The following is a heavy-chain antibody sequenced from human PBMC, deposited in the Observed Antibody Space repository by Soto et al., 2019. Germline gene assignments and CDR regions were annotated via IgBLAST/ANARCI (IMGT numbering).Heavy chain of an antibody. CDR1: GYTFTSYD. CDR3: ARESSADGTGWFDP. Sequence: QVQLVQSGAEVKKPGASVKVSCKASGYTFTSYDINWVRQATGQGLEWMGWMNANSGNTGYAQKFQGRVTMTTNTSISTDYMELSTLSSEDSAVYYCARESSADGTGWFDPWGQGTLVTVSS. V-gene: IGHV1-8*01. J-gene: IGHJ5*02. CDR2: MNANSGNT. D-gene: IGHD6-13*01.